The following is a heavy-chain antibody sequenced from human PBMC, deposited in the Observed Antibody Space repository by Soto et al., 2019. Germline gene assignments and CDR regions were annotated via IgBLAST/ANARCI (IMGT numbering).Heavy chain of an antibody. CDR1: GFTFSSYA. V-gene: IGHV3-30*04. Sequence: GGSLRLSCAASGFTFSSYAMHWFRQAPGKGLEWVAVISYDGSNKYYADSVKGRFTISRDNSKNTLYLQMNSLRGEDTAVYYCARDGEKSAATDAFDIWGQGKMVTVSS. D-gene: IGHD3-10*01. CDR2: ISYDGSNK. CDR3: ARDGEKSAATDAFDI. J-gene: IGHJ3*02.